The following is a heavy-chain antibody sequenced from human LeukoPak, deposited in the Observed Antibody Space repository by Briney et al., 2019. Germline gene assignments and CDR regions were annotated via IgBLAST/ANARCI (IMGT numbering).Heavy chain of an antibody. CDR3: AKVRTQYCSSGNCFNYYFEY. CDR2: IGYDGSNQ. D-gene: IGHD2-15*01. Sequence: GGSLRLSCVGSGFTFSNFAMHWVRRAPGKGLEWVAVIGYDGSNQYYADSVKGRFTISRDNSKSTLYLQMDSLRPEDTAVYYCAKVRTQYCSSGNCFNYYFEYWGQGTLVTVSS. J-gene: IGHJ4*02. CDR1: GFTFSNFA. V-gene: IGHV3-30*18.